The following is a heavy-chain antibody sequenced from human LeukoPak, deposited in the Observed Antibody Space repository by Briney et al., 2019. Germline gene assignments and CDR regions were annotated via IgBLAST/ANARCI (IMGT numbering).Heavy chain of an antibody. V-gene: IGHV3-21*01. J-gene: IGHJ5*02. Sequence: GGSLRLSCAASGFTFRSYSMNWVRQAPGKGLEWVSSISSSSSYIYYADSVKGRFTISRDNAKNSLYLQMNSLRAEDTAVYYCARDRDRRTIQNWFDPWGQGTLVTVSS. CDR1: GFTFRSYS. CDR3: ARDRDRRTIQNWFDP. CDR2: ISSSSSYI. D-gene: IGHD1-14*01.